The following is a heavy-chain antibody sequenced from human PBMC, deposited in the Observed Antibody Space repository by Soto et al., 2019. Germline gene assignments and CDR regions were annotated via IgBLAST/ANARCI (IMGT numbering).Heavy chain of an antibody. Sequence: PSETLSLTCAVSGGSISSGRYSWSWIRQPPGKGLEWIGYIYHSGSTYYNPSLKSRVTISVDRSKNQFSLKLSSVTAADTAVYYCARAWNEHNWFDPWGQGTLVTVSS. V-gene: IGHV4-30-2*01. J-gene: IGHJ5*02. CDR2: IYHSGST. CDR1: GGSISSGRYS. CDR3: ARAWNEHNWFDP. D-gene: IGHD1-1*01.